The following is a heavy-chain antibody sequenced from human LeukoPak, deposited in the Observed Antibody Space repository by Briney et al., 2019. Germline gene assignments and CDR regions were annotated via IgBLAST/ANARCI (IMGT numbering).Heavy chain of an antibody. J-gene: IGHJ3*02. V-gene: IGHV4-59*08. CDR1: GGSISSYY. CDR2: IYYSGST. Sequence: SETLSLTCTVSGGSISSYYWSWIRQPPGKGLEWIGYIYYSGSTYFNPSLKSRLTMSLDTSKKQFSLSLTSVTAADTAVYFCARGLDYGGSPLPHDSFDIWGQGTMVTVSS. CDR3: ARGLDYGGSPLPHDSFDI. D-gene: IGHD4-23*01.